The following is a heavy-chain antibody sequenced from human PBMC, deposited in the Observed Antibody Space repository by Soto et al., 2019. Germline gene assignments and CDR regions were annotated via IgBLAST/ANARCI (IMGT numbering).Heavy chain of an antibody. V-gene: IGHV4-59*01. Sequence: SETLSLTCTVSGGSISSYYWSWIRQPPGKGLEWIGYIYYSGSTNYNPSLKSRVTISVDTSKNQFSLKLSSVTAADTAVYYCARGGGEEYCSSAGCYDYWGQGTLVTVSS. J-gene: IGHJ4*02. CDR2: IYYSGST. CDR3: ARGGGEEYCSSAGCYDY. CDR1: GGSISSYY. D-gene: IGHD2-2*01.